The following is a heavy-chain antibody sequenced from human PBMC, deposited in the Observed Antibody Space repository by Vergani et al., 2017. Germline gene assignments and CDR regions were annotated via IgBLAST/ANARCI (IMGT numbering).Heavy chain of an antibody. D-gene: IGHD6-19*01. CDR2: INPSGGST. V-gene: IGHV1-46*03. CDR1: GYTFTSYY. Sequence: QVQLVQSGAEVKKPGASVKVSCKASGYTFTSYYMHWVRQAPGQGLEWMGKINPSGGSTSYAQNCQGRVTMTRDTSTSTVYMELSSLRSEAKAVYYCSRGAPNLGSSGWYEGVFDYWGQGTLVIVSS. CDR3: SRGAPNLGSSGWYEGVFDY. J-gene: IGHJ4*02.